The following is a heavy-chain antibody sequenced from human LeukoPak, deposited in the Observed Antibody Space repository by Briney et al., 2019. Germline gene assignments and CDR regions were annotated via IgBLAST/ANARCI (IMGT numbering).Heavy chain of an antibody. J-gene: IGHJ4*02. Sequence: GGSLRLSCAASGFTFSSYSMTWVRQAPGKGLEWVSSISSSSSYIYYADSVKGRFTISRDNAKNSLYLQMNSLRAEDTAVYYCAAEGPAGPFDYWGQGTLVTVSS. CDR1: GFTFSSYS. CDR3: AAEGPAGPFDY. CDR2: ISSSSSYI. V-gene: IGHV3-21*01. D-gene: IGHD3-10*01.